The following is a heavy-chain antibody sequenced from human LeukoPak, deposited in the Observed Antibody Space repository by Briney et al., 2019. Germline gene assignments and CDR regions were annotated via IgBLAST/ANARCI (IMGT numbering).Heavy chain of an antibody. D-gene: IGHD5-24*01. Sequence: PGRSLRLSCAASGFTFSSYAMHWVRQAPGKGLEWVAVISYDGSNKYYADSVKGRFTISRDNSKNTLYLQMNSLRAEDTAVYYCASILRRMATTRGAFDIWGQGTMVTVSS. CDR1: GFTFSSYA. J-gene: IGHJ3*02. V-gene: IGHV3-30-3*01. CDR3: ASILRRMATTRGAFDI. CDR2: ISYDGSNK.